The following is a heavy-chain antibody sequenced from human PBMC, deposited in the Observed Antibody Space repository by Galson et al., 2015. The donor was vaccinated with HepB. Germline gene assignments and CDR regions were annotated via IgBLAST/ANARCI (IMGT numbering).Heavy chain of an antibody. CDR1: GYTFTSYG. D-gene: IGHD2-15*01. J-gene: IGHJ6*02. Sequence: SVKVSCKASGYTFTSYGISWVRQAPGQGLEWMGWISAYNGNTNYAQKLQGRVTMTTDTSTSTAYMELRSLRSDDTAVYYCARDGCRGGSCYSVFSTDYYYGMDVWVQATTVTVSS. CDR2: ISAYNGNT. CDR3: ARDGCRGGSCYSVFSTDYYYGMDV. V-gene: IGHV1-18*04.